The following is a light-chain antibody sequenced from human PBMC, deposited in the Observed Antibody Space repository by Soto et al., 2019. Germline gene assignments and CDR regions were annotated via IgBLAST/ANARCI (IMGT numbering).Light chain of an antibody. CDR1: SSNIGDNY. Sequence: QAVVTQPPSVSAAPGQRVTISCSGSSSNIGDNYVSWYQQLPGTAHKLLIYDNNRRPSGIPDRFSGSKSGTSATLAITGLQTGDEADFYCGTWDGSLSGVVFGGGTKLTVL. CDR3: GTWDGSLSGVV. CDR2: DNN. J-gene: IGLJ2*01. V-gene: IGLV1-51*01.